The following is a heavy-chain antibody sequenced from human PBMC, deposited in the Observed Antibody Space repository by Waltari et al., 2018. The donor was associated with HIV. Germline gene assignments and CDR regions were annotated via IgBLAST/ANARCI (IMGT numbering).Heavy chain of an antibody. CDR3: VKEHQYSHSWYSYYGMDV. Sequence: EVQVLESGGALLQPGGSLRLSCAASGFTFSTYGMSCVRPAPGKGLEWVSTISGSGGSTYYADSVKGRFTVSRDNSKNTLYLQMNSLRAEDTAVYFCVKEHQYSHSWYSYYGMDVWGQGTTVTVSS. CDR1: GFTFSTYG. J-gene: IGHJ6*02. CDR2: ISGSGGST. V-gene: IGHV3-23*01. D-gene: IGHD6-13*01.